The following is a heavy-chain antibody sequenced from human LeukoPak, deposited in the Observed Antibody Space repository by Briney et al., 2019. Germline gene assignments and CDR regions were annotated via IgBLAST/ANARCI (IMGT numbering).Heavy chain of an antibody. V-gene: IGHV3-20*04. J-gene: IGHJ3*02. CDR1: GFTFDDYG. Sequence: PGRSLRLSCAASGFTFDDYGMSWVRQAPGKGLEWVSGINWNGGSTGYADSVKGRFTISRDNSKNTLYLQMNSLRAEDTAVYYCARANTIFNPLGAFDIWGQGTMVTVSS. CDR3: ARANTIFNPLGAFDI. CDR2: INWNGGST. D-gene: IGHD3-3*01.